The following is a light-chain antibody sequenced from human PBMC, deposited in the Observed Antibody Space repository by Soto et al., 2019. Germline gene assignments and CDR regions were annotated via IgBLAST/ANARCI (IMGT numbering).Light chain of an antibody. J-gene: IGKJ1*01. CDR2: GAS. CDR3: QRYNDK. V-gene: IGKV1-5*01. Sequence: IQMTQSPSTLSASDGDRVTITCRAGLDTNYWLAWYQQKAGRAPKLLLYGASTLASGVPSRFSCSGSGTEFTLTISSLQPDDSATYFCQRYNDKFGQGTKVDIK. CDR1: LDTNYW.